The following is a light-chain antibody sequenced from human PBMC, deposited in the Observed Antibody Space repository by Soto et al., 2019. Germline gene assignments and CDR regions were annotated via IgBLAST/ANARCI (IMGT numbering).Light chain of an antibody. CDR2: DAS. Sequence: DIQMTQSPSTLSASVGDRVTITCRASQSVTGWLAWYQQKRGEAPKLLIYDASTLASGVPSRFSVSGSVTQFTLPIGSLKPDDSATYYCQQYHSYSPYTFGQGTKLEIK. CDR3: QQYHSYSPYT. J-gene: IGKJ2*01. V-gene: IGKV1-5*01. CDR1: QSVTGW.